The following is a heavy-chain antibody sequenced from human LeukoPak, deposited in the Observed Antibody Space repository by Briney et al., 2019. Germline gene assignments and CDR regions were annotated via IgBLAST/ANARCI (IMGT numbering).Heavy chain of an antibody. D-gene: IGHD6-6*01. V-gene: IGHV4-34*01. CDR2: INHSGST. J-gene: IGHJ4*02. CDR1: GGSISNYY. CDR3: ARREYSSSPYYFDY. Sequence: SETLSLTCTVSGGSISNYYWSWIRQPPGKGLEWIGEINHSGSTNYNPSLKSRVTISVDTSKNQFSLKLSSVTAADTAVYYCARREYSSSPYYFDYWGQGTLVTVSS.